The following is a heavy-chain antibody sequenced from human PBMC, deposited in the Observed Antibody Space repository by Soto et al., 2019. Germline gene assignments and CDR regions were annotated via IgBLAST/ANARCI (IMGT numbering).Heavy chain of an antibody. CDR3: AKSGTAYFVDH. V-gene: IGHV3-30*18. CDR1: GFTFNTYG. CDR2: IAFDGSNK. D-gene: IGHD1-26*01. Sequence: QVQLVESGGGVRQPGRSLRLSCAASGFTFNTYGMHWVRQAPGKGLEWLAVIAFDGSNKYYADSVKGRFTISRDNFMNTVYLQMNSLSADDTAVYYCAKSGTAYFVDHWGQGTLVTVFS. J-gene: IGHJ4*02.